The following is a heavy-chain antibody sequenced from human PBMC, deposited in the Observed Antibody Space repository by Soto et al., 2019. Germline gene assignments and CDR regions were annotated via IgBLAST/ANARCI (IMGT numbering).Heavy chain of an antibody. CDR2: IIPIFGTA. Sequence: SVKVSCKASGGTFSSYAISWVRQAPGQGLEWMGGIIPIFGTANYAQKFQGRVTITADKSTCTAYMELSSLRSEDTAVYYCARGVVVPAAMHTLGYYYYGMDVWGQGTTVTDSS. D-gene: IGHD2-2*01. CDR1: GGTFSSYA. CDR3: ARGVVVPAAMHTLGYYYYGMDV. V-gene: IGHV1-69*06. J-gene: IGHJ6*02.